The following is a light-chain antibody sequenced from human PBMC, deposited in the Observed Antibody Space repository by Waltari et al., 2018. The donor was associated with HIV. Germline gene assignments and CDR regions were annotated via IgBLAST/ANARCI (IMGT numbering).Light chain of an antibody. J-gene: IGKJ1*01. CDR3: QQYDTYPWT. V-gene: IGKV1-5*03. CDR2: EAS. Sequence: DIQMTQSPSTLSAPVGARVTITCRASQSISDWLAWIQQKPGKAPKLLIYEASNLQSGVPSRFSGSGSGTEFTLTISSLQPDDFATYYCQQYDTYPWTFGQGTEVEIK. CDR1: QSISDW.